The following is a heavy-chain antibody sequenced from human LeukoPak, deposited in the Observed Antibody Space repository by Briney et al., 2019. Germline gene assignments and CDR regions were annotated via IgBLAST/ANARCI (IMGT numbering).Heavy chain of an antibody. D-gene: IGHD4-17*01. CDR1: GGSISSYY. CDR2: IYYSGST. CDR3: ASWVTTVTTPDAFDI. J-gene: IGHJ3*02. V-gene: IGHV4-59*08. Sequence: SETLSLTCTVSGGSISSYYWSWIRQPPGKGLEWIGYIYYSGSTNCNPSLKSRVTISVDTSKNQFSLKLSSVTAADTAVYYCASWVTTVTTPDAFDIWGQGTMVTVSS.